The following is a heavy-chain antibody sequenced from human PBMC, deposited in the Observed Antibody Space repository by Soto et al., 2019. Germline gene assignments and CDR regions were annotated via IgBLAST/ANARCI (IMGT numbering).Heavy chain of an antibody. D-gene: IGHD5-18*01. Sequence: QLQLQESGSGLVKPSQTLSLTCAVSGGSISSGGYSWSWIRQPPGKGLEWIGYIYHSGSTYYNPSLKSRVTISVDRSKNQFALKLSSLTAADTAEYYCARVGRGIQLLVDYWAQGTLVTVSS. J-gene: IGHJ4*02. CDR1: GGSISSGGYS. CDR2: IYHSGST. CDR3: ARVGRGIQLLVDY. V-gene: IGHV4-30-2*01.